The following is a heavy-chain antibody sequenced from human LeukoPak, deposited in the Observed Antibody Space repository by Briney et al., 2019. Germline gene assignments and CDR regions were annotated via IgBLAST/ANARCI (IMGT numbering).Heavy chain of an antibody. J-gene: IGHJ3*02. CDR2: IIPIFGTA. D-gene: IGHD1-26*01. Sequence: SVKVSCKASGYTFTSYDINWVRQATGQGLEWMGGIIPIFGTANYAQKFQGRVTITADESTSTAYMELSSLRSEDTAVYYCARGGVGATNAFDIWGQGTMVTVSS. V-gene: IGHV1-69*13. CDR3: ARGGVGATNAFDI. CDR1: GYTFTSYD.